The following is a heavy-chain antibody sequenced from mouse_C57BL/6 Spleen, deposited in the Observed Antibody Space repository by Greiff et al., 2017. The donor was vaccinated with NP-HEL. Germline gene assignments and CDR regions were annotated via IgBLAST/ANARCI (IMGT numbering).Heavy chain of an antibody. D-gene: IGHD1-1*01. J-gene: IGHJ2*01. Sequence: QVQLQQPGAELVKPGASVKLSCKASGYTFTSYWMQWVKQRPGQGLEWIGEIDPSDSYTNYNQKFKGKATLTVDTSSSTAYMQLSSLTSEDSAVYYCARKEPFITTAHYWGQGTTLTVSS. CDR2: IDPSDSYT. CDR1: GYTFTSYW. CDR3: ARKEPFITTAHY. V-gene: IGHV1-50*01.